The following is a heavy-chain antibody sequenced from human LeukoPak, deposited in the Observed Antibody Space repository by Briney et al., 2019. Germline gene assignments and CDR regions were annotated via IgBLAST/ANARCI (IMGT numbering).Heavy chain of an antibody. CDR1: GFTFSSYG. CDR3: AAAYFGVDQYYYGMDV. V-gene: IGHV3-48*01. D-gene: IGHD3-3*01. J-gene: IGHJ6*02. Sequence: QSGGSLRLSCAASGFTFSSYGMNWVRQAPGKGLEWVSYITSSGGAIYYTDSVKGRFTISRDTSKNTLYLQMNSLRAEDTAVYYCAAAYFGVDQYYYGMDVWGQGATVTVSS. CDR2: ITSSGGAI.